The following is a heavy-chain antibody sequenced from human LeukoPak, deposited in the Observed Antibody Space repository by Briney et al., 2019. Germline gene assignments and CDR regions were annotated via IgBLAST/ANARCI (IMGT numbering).Heavy chain of an antibody. V-gene: IGHV3-7*01. J-gene: IGHJ4*02. CDR3: AREFGEFVRTNDY. CDR1: GFTLSSYW. D-gene: IGHD3-10*01. CDR2: MKPDGSEK. Sequence: PGGSLRLACAGSGFTLSSYWMSWVRQAPGKGLEWVANMKPDGSEKYYVDSVKGRFTISRDNAKNSLYLQMNSLRAEDTAVYYCAREFGEFVRTNDYWGQGTLVTVSS.